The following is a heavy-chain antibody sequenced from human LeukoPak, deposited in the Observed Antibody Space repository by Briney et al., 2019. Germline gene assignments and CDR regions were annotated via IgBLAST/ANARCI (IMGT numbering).Heavy chain of an antibody. CDR2: MNPNSGNT. D-gene: IGHD3-10*01. J-gene: IGHJ4*02. CDR1: GYTFTTYD. V-gene: IGHV1-8*01. CDR3: ARRIRGAPTDH. Sequence: GASVKVSCKPSGYTFTTYDLNWVRQATGQGREWRGWMNPNSGNTGYAQKFQGRVTMTRNTSISTAYMELNNLTSEDTAVYYCARRIRGAPTDHWGQGTLVTVSS.